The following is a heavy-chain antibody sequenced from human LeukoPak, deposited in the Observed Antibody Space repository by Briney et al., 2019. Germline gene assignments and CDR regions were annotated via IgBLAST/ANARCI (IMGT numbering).Heavy chain of an antibody. J-gene: IGHJ5*02. D-gene: IGHD4-17*01. CDR3: ARDSTVTTFRGCVDP. Sequence: GASVKVSCKASGYTFTNYYEHWVRQAPGQGLEWMGVINPSGGSTNYAQKFQGRVTMTRDTSTSTVYMELSSLRSEDTAVYYCARDSTVTTFRGCVDPWGQGTLVTVSS. CDR2: INPSGGST. CDR1: GYTFTNYY. V-gene: IGHV1-46*01.